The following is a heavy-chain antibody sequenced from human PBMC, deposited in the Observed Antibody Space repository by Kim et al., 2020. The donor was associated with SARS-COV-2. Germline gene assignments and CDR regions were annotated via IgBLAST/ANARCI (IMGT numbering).Heavy chain of an antibody. D-gene: IGHD2-2*01. Sequence: ASVKVSCKASGYTFTSYDINWVRQATGQGLEWMGWMNPNSGNTGYAQKFQGRVTMTRNTSISTAYMELSSLRSEDTAVYYCASEFCSSTSCFGWFDPWGQGTLVTVSS. V-gene: IGHV1-8*01. CDR1: GYTFTSYD. J-gene: IGHJ5*02. CDR2: MNPNSGNT. CDR3: ASEFCSSTSCFGWFDP.